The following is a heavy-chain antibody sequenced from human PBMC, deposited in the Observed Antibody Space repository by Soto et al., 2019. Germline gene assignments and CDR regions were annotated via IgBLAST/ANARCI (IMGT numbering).Heavy chain of an antibody. Sequence: ASVKVSCKVSGYTLTELSMLWVRQAPGKGLEWMGGFDPEDGETIYAQKFQGRVTMTEDTSTDTAYMELSSLRSEDTAVYYCATRPGYCSGGSCYSYAFDIWGQGTMVTVSS. CDR2: FDPEDGET. CDR3: ATRPGYCSGGSCYSYAFDI. V-gene: IGHV1-24*01. J-gene: IGHJ3*02. CDR1: GYTLTELS. D-gene: IGHD2-15*01.